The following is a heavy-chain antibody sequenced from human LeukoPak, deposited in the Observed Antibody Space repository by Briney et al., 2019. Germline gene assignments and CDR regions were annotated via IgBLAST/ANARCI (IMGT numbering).Heavy chain of an antibody. CDR1: GFTFSSYW. J-gene: IGHJ2*01. Sequence: PGGSLRLSCAASGFTFSSYWMSWVRQAPGKGLEWVANIKQDGSEKYYVDSVKGRFTISRDNAKNSLYLQMSSLRAEDTAVYYCARADGDYYSPYWYFDLWGRGTLVTVSS. V-gene: IGHV3-7*01. CDR2: IKQDGSEK. CDR3: ARADGDYYSPYWYFDL. D-gene: IGHD4-17*01.